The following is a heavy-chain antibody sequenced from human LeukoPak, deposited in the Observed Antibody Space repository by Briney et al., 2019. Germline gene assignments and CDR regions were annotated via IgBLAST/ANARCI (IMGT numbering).Heavy chain of an antibody. CDR1: GGSISSYY. J-gene: IGHJ4*02. CDR3: ARNDYSNSPFDY. V-gene: IGHV4-59*08. CDR2: IYYSGST. D-gene: IGHD4-11*01. Sequence: SETLSLTCTVSGGSISSYYWSWIRQPPGKGLEWIGYIYYSGSTNYNPSLKSRVTISVDTSKNQFSLKLSSVTAADTAVYYCARNDYSNSPFDYWGQGTLVTVSS.